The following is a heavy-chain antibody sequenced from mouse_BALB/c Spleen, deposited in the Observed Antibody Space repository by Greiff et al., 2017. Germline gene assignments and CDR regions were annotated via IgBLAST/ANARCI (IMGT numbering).Heavy chain of an antibody. CDR3: TRRRPFTTVVATDWYFDV. D-gene: IGHD1-1*01. V-gene: IGHV1-5*01. CDR2: IYPGNSDT. Sequence: VQLQQSGTVLARPGASVKMSCKASGYTFTSYWMHWVKQRPGQGLEWIGAIYPGNSDTSYNQKFKGKAKLTAVTSTSTAYMELSSLTNEDSAVYYCTRRRPFTTVVATDWYFDVWGAGTTVTVSS. CDR1: GYTFTSYW. J-gene: IGHJ1*01.